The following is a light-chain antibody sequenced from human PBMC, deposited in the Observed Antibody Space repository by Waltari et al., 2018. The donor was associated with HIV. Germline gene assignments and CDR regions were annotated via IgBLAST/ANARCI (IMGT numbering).Light chain of an antibody. V-gene: IGLV1-47*01. CDR2: RNN. Sequence: QSVLTQPPSASGTPGQRVTISCSGSSSNIGSNYVSWYQQLPGTAPKLLIYRNNQRPSGVPDRFSGSKSGTSASLAISGLRSEDEADYYCAAWDDSLSGPHYVFGTGTKVTVL. CDR1: SSNIGSNY. J-gene: IGLJ1*01. CDR3: AAWDDSLSGPHYV.